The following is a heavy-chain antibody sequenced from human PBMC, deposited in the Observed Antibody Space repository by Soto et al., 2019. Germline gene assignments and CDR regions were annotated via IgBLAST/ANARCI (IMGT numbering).Heavy chain of an antibody. CDR2: IYYSGST. D-gene: IGHD4-17*01. J-gene: IGHJ5*02. CDR3: ARHETLHVDSDS. V-gene: IGHV4-39*01. Sequence: SETLSLTCTVSGGSISSGSYYWGWIRQPPGKGLEWIGCIYYSGSTNYNPSLTSRVTISVDTSKNQFSLKLSSVTAADTAVYYFARHETLHVDSDSWGEAPLVTGSS. CDR1: GGSISSGSYY.